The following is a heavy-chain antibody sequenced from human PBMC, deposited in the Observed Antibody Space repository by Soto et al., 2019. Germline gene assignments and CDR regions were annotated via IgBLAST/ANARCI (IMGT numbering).Heavy chain of an antibody. V-gene: IGHV4-59*01. J-gene: IGHJ4*02. CDR2: IYYSGST. CDR3: ARGVTYFDY. Sequence: SETLSLTCTVSVGSISSYYWSWIRQPPGKGLEWIGYIYYSGSTNYNPSLKSRVTISVDTSKNQFSLKLSSVTAADTAVYYCARGVTYFDYWGQGTLVTVSS. D-gene: IGHD2-21*02. CDR1: VGSISSYY.